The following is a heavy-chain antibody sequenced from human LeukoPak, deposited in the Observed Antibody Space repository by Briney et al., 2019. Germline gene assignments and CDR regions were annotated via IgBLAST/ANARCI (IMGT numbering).Heavy chain of an antibody. D-gene: IGHD2-2*01. CDR3: ARGMIVVVPAAIAFDY. J-gene: IGHJ4*02. CDR1: GGSFSGYY. CDR2: INHSGST. V-gene: IGHV4-34*01. Sequence: SETLSLTCAVYGGSFSGYYWSWIRQPPGKGLEWIGEINHSGSTNYNPSLKSRVTIPVDTSKNQFSLKLSSVTAADTAVYYCARGMIVVVPAAIAFDYWGQGTLVTVSS.